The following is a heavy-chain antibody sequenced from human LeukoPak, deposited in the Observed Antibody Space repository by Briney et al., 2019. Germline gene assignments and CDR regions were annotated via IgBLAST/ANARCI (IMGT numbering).Heavy chain of an antibody. CDR2: ISTSGST. J-gene: IGHJ4*02. D-gene: IGHD5-18*01. Sequence: SETLSLTCTVSGGSISSHYWSWIRQPPGKGLEWIGYISTSGSTNYNPSLKSRVSISLDTSNNRFSLNLNFVTAADTAVYFCASPRTSYRYTFDYWGPGALVTVSS. V-gene: IGHV4-4*09. CDR1: GGSISSHY. CDR3: ASPRTSYRYTFDY.